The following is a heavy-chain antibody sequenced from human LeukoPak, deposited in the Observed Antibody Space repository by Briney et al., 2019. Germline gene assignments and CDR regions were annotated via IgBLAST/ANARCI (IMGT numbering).Heavy chain of an antibody. CDR1: GFRLSNYW. Sequence: GGSLRLSCAASGFRLSNYWMHWVRQAPGKGLEWISYIGNAGGPIGYADSVKGRFTISRDNAKNSLYLQMNSLRAEDTAVYYCARGAFSSSPDYWGQGTLVTASS. CDR3: ARGAFSSSPDY. CDR2: IGNAGGPI. D-gene: IGHD6-13*01. J-gene: IGHJ4*02. V-gene: IGHV3-48*04.